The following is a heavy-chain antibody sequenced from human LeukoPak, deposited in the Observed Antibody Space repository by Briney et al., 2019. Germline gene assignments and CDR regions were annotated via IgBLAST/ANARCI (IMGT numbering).Heavy chain of an antibody. J-gene: IGHJ4*02. D-gene: IGHD2-15*01. CDR1: GFTFSSYS. CDR3: ARDPLGGGFPGYPKDPFDY. CDR2: ISSSSSTI. V-gene: IGHV3-48*01. Sequence: GGSLRLSCAASGFTFSSYSMNWVRQAPGKGLEWVSYISSSSSTIYYADSGKGRFTISRDNAKNSLYLQMNSLRAEDTAVYYCARDPLGGGFPGYPKDPFDYWGQGTLVTVSS.